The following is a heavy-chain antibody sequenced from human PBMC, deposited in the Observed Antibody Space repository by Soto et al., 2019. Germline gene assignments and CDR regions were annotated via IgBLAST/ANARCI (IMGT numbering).Heavy chain of an antibody. V-gene: IGHV3-23*01. CDR1: GFAFSEYA. D-gene: IGHD2-8*01. CDR3: VKDGLVYAIPAAFDY. Sequence: EVQLLESGGGLVQPGGSLRLSCAASGFAFSEYAMNWVRQAPGKGLEWVSVISGTGRSTYYADSVKGRFTISRDNSKNTVYLHMTSLRAEDTAVYYCVKDGLVYAIPAAFDYWGQGTLVTVSS. J-gene: IGHJ4*02. CDR2: ISGTGRST.